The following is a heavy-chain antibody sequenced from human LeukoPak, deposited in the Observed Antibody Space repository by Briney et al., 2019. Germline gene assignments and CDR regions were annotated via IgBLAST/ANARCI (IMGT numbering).Heavy chain of an antibody. V-gene: IGHV3-23*01. CDR2: ITSSGDAT. D-gene: IGHD2-8*02. Sequence: GGTLRLSCAASGFTFTSYAMHWVRQAPGKGLEWVSSITSSGDATFYTDSLSGRFTISRDNAKKAVFLQMKSLRRGDSALYFCAKGTDTTGRHNFDIWGQGTLVTVSS. CDR1: GFTFTSYA. J-gene: IGHJ4*02. CDR3: AKGTDTTGRHNFDI.